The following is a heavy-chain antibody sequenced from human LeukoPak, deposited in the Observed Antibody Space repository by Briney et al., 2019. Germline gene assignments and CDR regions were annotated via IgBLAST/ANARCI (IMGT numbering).Heavy chain of an antibody. J-gene: IGHJ6*04. Sequence: GGSLRLSCAASGFTFSSYGMHWVRQAPGKGLEWVAVIWYDGSNKYYADSVKGRFTISRDNSKNTLYLQMNSLRAEDTAVYYCARDSNTDYCYYYGMDVWGKGTTVTVSS. CDR2: IWYDGSNK. CDR3: ARDSNTDYCYYYGMDV. V-gene: IGHV3-33*01. CDR1: GFTFSSYG. D-gene: IGHD4-17*01.